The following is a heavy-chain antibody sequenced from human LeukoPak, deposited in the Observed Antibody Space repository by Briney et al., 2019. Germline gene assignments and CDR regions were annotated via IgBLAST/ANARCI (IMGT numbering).Heavy chain of an antibody. CDR3: ARATDRATDFDY. D-gene: IGHD5-18*01. Sequence: GASVKVSCKASGYTFTSYDINWVRQATGQGLEWMGWINPNSGNTGYAQKFQGRVTMTRNTSISTAYMELSSLRSEDTAVYYCARATDRATDFDYWGQGTLVTVSS. V-gene: IGHV1-8*01. CDR1: GYTFTSYD. CDR2: INPNSGNT. J-gene: IGHJ4*02.